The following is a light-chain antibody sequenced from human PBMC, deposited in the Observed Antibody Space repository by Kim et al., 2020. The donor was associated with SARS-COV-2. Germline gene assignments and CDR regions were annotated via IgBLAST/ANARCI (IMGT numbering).Light chain of an antibody. CDR1: SGYSNYK. CDR3: GADHGSGSNFVYV. V-gene: IGLV9-49*01. Sequence: QPVLTQPPSALASLGASVTLTCTLSSGYSNYKVDWYQQRPGKGPRFVMRVGTGGIVGSKGDGIPDRFSVLGSGLNRYLTIKNIQEEDESDYHCGADHGSGSNFVYVFGGGTQLTVL. CDR2: VGTGGIVG. J-gene: IGLJ7*01.